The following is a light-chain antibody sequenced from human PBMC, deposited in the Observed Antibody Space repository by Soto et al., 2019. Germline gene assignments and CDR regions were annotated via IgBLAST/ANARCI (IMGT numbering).Light chain of an antibody. CDR2: DAS. Sequence: DIQMTQSPSTLSASVGDRVTITCRASQSISSWLAWYQQKPGKAPKLLIYDASSLESGVPSRFSGSGSGTEFTLTISNLQPDDFATYYCQQYNSFPFGQGTKVEIK. CDR3: QQYNSFP. J-gene: IGKJ1*01. V-gene: IGKV1-5*01. CDR1: QSISSW.